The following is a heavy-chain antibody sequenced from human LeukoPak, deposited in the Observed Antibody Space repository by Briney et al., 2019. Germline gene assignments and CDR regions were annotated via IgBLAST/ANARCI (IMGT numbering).Heavy chain of an antibody. CDR1: GYTFTSYY. CDR3: ARDTILYYDFWRGDGYYFDY. CDR2: INPSGGSI. J-gene: IGHJ4*02. V-gene: IGHV1-46*01. Sequence: ASVKVSCKASGYTFTSYYMHWVRQAPGQGLEWMGIINPSGGSISYAQKFQGRVTMTRDTSTSTVYMELSSLRSEDTAVYYCARDTILYYDFWRGDGYYFDYWGQGTLVTVSS. D-gene: IGHD3-3*01.